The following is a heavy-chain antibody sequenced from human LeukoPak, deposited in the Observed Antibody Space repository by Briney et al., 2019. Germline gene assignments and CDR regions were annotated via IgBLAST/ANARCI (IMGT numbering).Heavy chain of an antibody. V-gene: IGHV3-11*01. Sequence: GGSLRLSCAASGFTFSEYYINWIRQAPGKGLEWVSHISSSGRLMQYADSVRGRFTITRDNAQNFMSLQMNNLKPEDTAVYYCAKWGQQLGFDYWGQGTLVTVSS. CDR1: GFTFSEYY. CDR2: ISSSGRLM. D-gene: IGHD6-13*01. CDR3: AKWGQQLGFDY. J-gene: IGHJ4*02.